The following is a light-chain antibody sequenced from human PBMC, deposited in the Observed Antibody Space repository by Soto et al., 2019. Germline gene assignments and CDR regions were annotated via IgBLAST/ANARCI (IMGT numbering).Light chain of an antibody. CDR2: LGS. J-gene: IGKJ2*01. Sequence: DIVMTQSPLSLPVTPGEPASISCRSSQSLLHSNGYNYLDWYLQKPGQSPQLLIYLGSNRASGVPDRFSGSGSCPDFSLKIRRLEAEDVGVYYCIQALLTPSTFGQGTKLEIK. CDR1: QSLLHSNGYNY. V-gene: IGKV2-28*01. CDR3: IQALLTPST.